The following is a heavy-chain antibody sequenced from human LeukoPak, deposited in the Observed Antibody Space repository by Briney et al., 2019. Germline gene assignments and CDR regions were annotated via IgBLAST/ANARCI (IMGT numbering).Heavy chain of an antibody. J-gene: IGHJ4*02. CDR3: ANGYDTRDYFHYFDY. Sequence: GGSLRLSCAASGFTFSDHGMHWIRQAPGKGLEWVTFIRYDGNNKYYADFVKGRFTISRDNSKNTLYLQMNSLRAEDTAVYYCANGYDTRDYFHYFDYWGQGTLVSVSS. V-gene: IGHV3-30*02. CDR1: GFTFSDHG. CDR2: IRYDGNNK. D-gene: IGHD3-22*01.